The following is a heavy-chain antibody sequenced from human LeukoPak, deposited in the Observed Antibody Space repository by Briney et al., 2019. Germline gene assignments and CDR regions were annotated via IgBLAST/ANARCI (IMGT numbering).Heavy chain of an antibody. J-gene: IGHJ6*03. D-gene: IGHD2-15*01. CDR1: GFTFEDYG. CDR2: INWNGGST. V-gene: IGHV3-20*04. CDR3: ARVLRYCSGGNCYSGGLGYMDV. Sequence: GGSLRLSCAASGFTFEDYGMSWVRQAPGKGLEWVSGINWNGGSTGYADSVKGRFTISRDNAKNSLYLQMNSLRAEDTAVYYCARVLRYCSGGNCYSGGLGYMDVWGKGTTVTISS.